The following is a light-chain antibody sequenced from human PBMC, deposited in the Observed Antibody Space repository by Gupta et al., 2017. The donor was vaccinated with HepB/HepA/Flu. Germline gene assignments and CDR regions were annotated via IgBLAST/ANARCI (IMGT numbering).Light chain of an antibody. J-gene: IGKJ1*01. CDR3: QQRSKWPST. Sequence: EIVLTQSPATLALSPGERVTLSCRASQNIRTSLAWYQHKPGLAPRLLIYDVSNRATGVPARFDGSGSGTDFTLAISSLEPEDFAVYYCQQRSKWPSTFGQGTRVEI. CDR1: QNIRTS. CDR2: DVS. V-gene: IGKV3-11*01.